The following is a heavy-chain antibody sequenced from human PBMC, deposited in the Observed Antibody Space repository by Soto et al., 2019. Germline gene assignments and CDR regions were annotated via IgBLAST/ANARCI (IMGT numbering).Heavy chain of an antibody. V-gene: IGHV5-10-1*01. J-gene: IGHJ6*02. CDR3: ARGGYSSTWSNLLDRSGLDV. D-gene: IGHD6-13*01. CDR1: GYSFSSYW. CDR2: IDPSDAYT. Sequence: PGESLKISCKGFGYSFSSYWISWVRQMPGKGLEWMGRIDPSDAYTNYSPSFQGHVTISTDKSISTAYLQWSSLRASDTAVYYCARGGYSSTWSNLLDRSGLDVWGQGTTVTVSS.